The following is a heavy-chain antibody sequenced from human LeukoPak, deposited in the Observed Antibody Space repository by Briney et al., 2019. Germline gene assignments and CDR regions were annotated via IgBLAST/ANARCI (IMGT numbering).Heavy chain of an antibody. V-gene: IGHV3-23*01. CDR1: GLPVSRNY. CDR2: ISGSGGST. CDR3: AKDQSGDYFPFDY. Sequence: PGGSLRLSCAASGLPVSRNYMSWVRQPPGKGLEWVSAISGSGGSTYYADSVKGRFTISRDNSKNTLYLQMNSLRAEDTAVYYCAKDQSGDYFPFDYWGQGTLVTVSS. J-gene: IGHJ4*02. D-gene: IGHD2-21*02.